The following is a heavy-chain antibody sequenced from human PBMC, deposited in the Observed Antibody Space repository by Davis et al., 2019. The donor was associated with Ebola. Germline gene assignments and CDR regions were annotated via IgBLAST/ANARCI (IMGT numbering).Heavy chain of an antibody. J-gene: IGHJ6*02. V-gene: IGHV3-64D*08. CDR2: ISSNGGST. Sequence: GESLKISCSASGFTFSSYAMHWLRQAPGKGLEYVSAISSNGGSTYYADSVKGRFTISRDNSKNTLYLQMSSLRAEDTAVYYCVNLKAGDDYSNPLGMDVWGQGTTVTVSS. CDR1: GFTFSSYA. D-gene: IGHD4-11*01. CDR3: VNLKAGDDYSNPLGMDV.